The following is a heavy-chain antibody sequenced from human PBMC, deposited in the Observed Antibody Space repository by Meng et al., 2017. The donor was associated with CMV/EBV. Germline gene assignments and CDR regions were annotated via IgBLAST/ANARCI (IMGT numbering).Heavy chain of an antibody. D-gene: IGHD3-3*01. CDR1: GFTFSNAW. J-gene: IGHJ3*02. CDR3: TTSRITIFGVVASDAFDI. Sequence: GESLKISCAASGFTFSNAWMSWVRQAPGKGLEWVGRIKSKTDGGTTDYAAPVKGRSTISRDDSKNTLYLQMNSLKTEDTAVYYCTTSRITIFGVVASDAFDIWGQGTMVTVSS. V-gene: IGHV3-15*01. CDR2: IKSKTDGGTT.